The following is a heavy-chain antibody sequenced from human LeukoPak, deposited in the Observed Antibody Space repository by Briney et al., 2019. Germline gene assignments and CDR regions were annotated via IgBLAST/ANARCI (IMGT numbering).Heavy chain of an antibody. V-gene: IGHV3-15*01. Sequence: GGSLRLSCAASGFTFSNAWMSWVRQAPGKGLEWVAHINRKTDGGKTDYAAPVKGRFTISRDDSKNTLYLQVSSLKTEDTAVYYCTAGRGTSSWATSTWVNWGQGTLVTVSS. CDR1: GFTFSNAW. J-gene: IGHJ4*02. CDR3: TAGRGTSSWATSTWVN. CDR2: INRKTDGGKT. D-gene: IGHD6-13*01.